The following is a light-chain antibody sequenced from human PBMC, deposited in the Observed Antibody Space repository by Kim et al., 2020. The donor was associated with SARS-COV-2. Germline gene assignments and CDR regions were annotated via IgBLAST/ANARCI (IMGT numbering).Light chain of an antibody. CDR2: DNN. J-gene: IGLJ2*01. CDR1: NSNIGNNY. V-gene: IGLV1-51*01. CDR3: GTWDSSLSAVV. Sequence: QSVLTQPPSVSAAPGQKVTISCSGSNSNIGNNYVSWYQQLPGTAPKFLIYDNNKRPSGIPDRISGSKSGTSATLGITGLQTGDEADYYCGTWDSSLSAVVFGGGTQLTVL.